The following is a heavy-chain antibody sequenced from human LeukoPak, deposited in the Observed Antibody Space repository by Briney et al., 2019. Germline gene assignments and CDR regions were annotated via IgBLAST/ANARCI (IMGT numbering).Heavy chain of an antibody. Sequence: PGGSLRLSCAASGFTFNSFGMYWVRQAPGKGLEWVAVISYDGSNKYYGDSVKGRFTISRDNGKNSLYLQMNSLRAEDTAVYYCARLQYAFLYGSGSYGVDYWGQGTLVTVSS. CDR1: GFTFNSFG. CDR3: ARLQYAFLYGSGSYGVDY. D-gene: IGHD3-10*01. V-gene: IGHV3-30*03. J-gene: IGHJ4*02. CDR2: ISYDGSNK.